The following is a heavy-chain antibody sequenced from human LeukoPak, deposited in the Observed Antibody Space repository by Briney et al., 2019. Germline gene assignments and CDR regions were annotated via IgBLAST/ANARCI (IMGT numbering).Heavy chain of an antibody. V-gene: IGHV4-30-2*01. J-gene: IGHJ6*02. CDR2: IYHSGST. Sequence: PSETLSLTCAVSGGSISSGGYSWSWIRQPPGKGLEWIGYIYHSGSTYYNPSLKSRVTISVDRSKNQFSLKLSSVTAADTAVYYCARTRVVPAVRGYYYYGMDVWGQGTTVTVSS. D-gene: IGHD2-2*01. CDR1: GGSISSGGYS. CDR3: ARTRVVPAVRGYYYYGMDV.